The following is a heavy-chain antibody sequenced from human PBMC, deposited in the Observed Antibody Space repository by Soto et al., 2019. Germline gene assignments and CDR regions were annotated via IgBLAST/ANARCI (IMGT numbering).Heavy chain of an antibody. D-gene: IGHD2-15*01. CDR2: ISAYNGNT. V-gene: IGHV1-18*01. CDR3: ARDLVATPPLGY. CDR1: GCTFTSYG. J-gene: IGHJ4*02. Sequence: ASVKVSCKASGCTFTSYGISWVRQAPGQGLEWMGWISAYNGNTNYAQKLQGRVTMTTDTSTSTAYMELRSLRSDDTAVYYCARDLVATPPLGYWGQGTLVTVSS.